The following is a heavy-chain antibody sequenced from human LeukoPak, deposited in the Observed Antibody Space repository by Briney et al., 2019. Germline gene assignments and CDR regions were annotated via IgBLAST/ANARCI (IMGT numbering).Heavy chain of an antibody. V-gene: IGHV1-46*01. J-gene: IGHJ3*02. CDR3: ARDRGTSASYSSGWPGDAFDI. CDR2: INPSGGST. CDR1: GYTFTSYY. Sequence: ASVKVSCKASGYTFTSYYMHWVRQAPGQGLEWMGIINPSGGSTSYAQKFQGRVTMNRDTSTSTVYMELSSLRSEDTAVYYCARDRGTSASYSSGWPGDAFDIWGQGTMVTVSS. D-gene: IGHD6-19*01.